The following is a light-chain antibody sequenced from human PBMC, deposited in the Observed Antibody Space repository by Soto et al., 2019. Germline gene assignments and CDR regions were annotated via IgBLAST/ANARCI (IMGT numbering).Light chain of an antibody. CDR3: QQANSFPFT. J-gene: IGKJ3*01. CDR1: QGISNW. V-gene: IGKV1D-12*01. Sequence: DIQMTQSPSSVSASVGDRVTITCRSSQGISNWLAWYQQKPGKAPKLLIYAASTLPSGVPSRFSGSGSGTDFTLTFSSLQPEDFATYYCQQANSFPFTFGPGTKVDIK. CDR2: AAS.